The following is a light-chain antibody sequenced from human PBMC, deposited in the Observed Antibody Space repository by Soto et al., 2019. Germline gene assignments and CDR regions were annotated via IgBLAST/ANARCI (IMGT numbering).Light chain of an antibody. CDR2: GNS. Sequence: QSVLTQPPSVSGAPGQRVTISCTGSSSNIGAGYDVKWYQQLPGTAPKLLIYGNSNRPSGVPDRFSGSKSGTSASLAITGLQAEDEADYYCQSYDSSLSGWVLGGGTKLTVL. V-gene: IGLV1-40*01. J-gene: IGLJ3*02. CDR1: SSNIGAGYD. CDR3: QSYDSSLSGWV.